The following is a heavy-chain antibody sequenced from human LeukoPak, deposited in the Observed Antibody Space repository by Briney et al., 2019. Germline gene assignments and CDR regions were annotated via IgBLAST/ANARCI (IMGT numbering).Heavy chain of an antibody. CDR3: AKGRGPDYYDRATLLY. D-gene: IGHD3-22*01. V-gene: IGHV3-23*01. CDR2: ISGSGGST. CDR1: GFTFSSYA. J-gene: IGHJ4*02. Sequence: GGSLRLSCAASGFTFSSYAMSWVRQAPGKGLEWVSAISGSGGSTYYADSVKGRFTISRDNSKNTLYLQMNSLRAEDTAVYYCAKGRGPDYYDRATLLYWGQGTLVTVSS.